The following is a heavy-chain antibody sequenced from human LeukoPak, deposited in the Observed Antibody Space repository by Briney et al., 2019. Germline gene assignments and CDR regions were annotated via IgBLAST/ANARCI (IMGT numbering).Heavy chain of an antibody. D-gene: IGHD3-22*01. CDR1: GFTFSDYY. Sequence: GGSLRLSCAASGFTFSDYYMSWIRQAPGKGLEWLSYIISSGTTIYYADSVKGRFTVSRDNAKNSLHLQMNSLRAEDTAVYYYARHSSGWSFDYWGQGTLVTVSS. V-gene: IGHV3-11*04. CDR2: IISSGTTI. CDR3: ARHSSGWSFDY. J-gene: IGHJ4*02.